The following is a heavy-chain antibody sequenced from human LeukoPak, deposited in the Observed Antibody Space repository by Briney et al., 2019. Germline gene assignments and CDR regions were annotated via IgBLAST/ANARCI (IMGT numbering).Heavy chain of an antibody. Sequence: GGSLRLSCAASGFTFSSYGMHWVRQAPGKGLEWVAVISYDGSNKYYADSVKGRFTISRDNSKNTLYLQMNSLRAEDTAVYYCAKPREVITPHFDYWGQGTLVTVSS. V-gene: IGHV3-30*18. CDR3: AKPREVITPHFDY. CDR2: ISYDGSNK. J-gene: IGHJ4*02. D-gene: IGHD1-14*01. CDR1: GFTFSSYG.